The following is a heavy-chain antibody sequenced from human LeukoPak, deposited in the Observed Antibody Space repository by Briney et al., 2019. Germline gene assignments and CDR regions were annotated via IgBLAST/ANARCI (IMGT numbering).Heavy chain of an antibody. CDR1: GYTFTSYD. Sequence: GASVKVPCKASGYTFTSYDINWVRQATGQGLEWMGWMNPNSGNTGYAQKFQGRVTMTRNTSISTAYMELSSLRSEDTAVYYCARGLDIVVVPAAIGGDYWGQGTLVTVSS. J-gene: IGHJ4*02. V-gene: IGHV1-8*01. CDR3: ARGLDIVVVPAAIGGDY. CDR2: MNPNSGNT. D-gene: IGHD2-2*03.